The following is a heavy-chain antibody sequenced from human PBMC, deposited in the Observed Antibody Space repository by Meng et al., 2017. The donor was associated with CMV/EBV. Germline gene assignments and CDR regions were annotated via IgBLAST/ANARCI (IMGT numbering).Heavy chain of an antibody. D-gene: IGHD6-13*01. Sequence: QVQLVQSWAEVKKPGASVKVSCKTSVYTFTSYYMHWVRQAPGQGLEWMGIINPSGGSTSYAQKFQGRVTMTRDTSTSTVYMELSSLRSEDTAVYYCARARSRKGSSYIAAAGPQMDYWGQGTLVTVSS. CDR2: INPSGGST. CDR1: VYTFTSYY. CDR3: ARARSRKGSSYIAAAGPQMDY. J-gene: IGHJ4*02. V-gene: IGHV1-46*01.